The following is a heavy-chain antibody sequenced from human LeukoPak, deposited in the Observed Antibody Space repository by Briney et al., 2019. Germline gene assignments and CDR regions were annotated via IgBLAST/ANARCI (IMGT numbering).Heavy chain of an antibody. CDR2: ITSSSSTI. D-gene: IGHD7-27*01. CDR1: GSTLSTYR. V-gene: IGHV3-48*01. CDR3: ARDDVRLGIGFGAY. Sequence: TGGSLRLSRAASGSTLSTYRMNWVRHAPGKGVEGRSYITSSSSTIYYAASVKGRFTCCRDDARTSLYLQMNSLRAEDPAVYYCARDDVRLGIGFGAYWGQGTLVTVSS. J-gene: IGHJ4*02.